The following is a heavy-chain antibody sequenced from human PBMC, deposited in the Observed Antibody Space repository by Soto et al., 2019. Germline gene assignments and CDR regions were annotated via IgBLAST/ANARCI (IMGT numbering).Heavy chain of an antibody. J-gene: IGHJ6*02. CDR3: ARGEDAFFYYGLVV. CDR1: GGSITSSY. CDR2: IYDTGISGYTPST. V-gene: IGHV4-59*01. Sequence: PSETLSLTCTVSGGSITSSYWSWIRRPPGKGLEWIAYIYDTGISGYTPSTSYNPSLKSRVTMSVDTSKSQFSLKLTSVTAEDTAVYYCARGEDAFFYYGLVVWGQGITVTVSS.